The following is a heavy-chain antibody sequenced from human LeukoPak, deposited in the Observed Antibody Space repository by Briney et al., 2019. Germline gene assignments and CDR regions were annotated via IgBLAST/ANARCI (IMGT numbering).Heavy chain of an antibody. CDR2: IKEDGSEK. D-gene: IGHD2-21*01. CDR3: ARGEASCGGANCPWSFAF. V-gene: IGHV3-7*01. J-gene: IGHJ4*02. CDR1: GFTFSSYA. Sequence: PGRSLRLSCAASGFTFSSYAMSWVRQAPGKGLEWVANIKEDGSEKIYVDSVKGRFTISRDNAKNSLYLQMNNLRDEDTAVYYCARGEASCGGANCPWSFAFWGRGTQVTVSS.